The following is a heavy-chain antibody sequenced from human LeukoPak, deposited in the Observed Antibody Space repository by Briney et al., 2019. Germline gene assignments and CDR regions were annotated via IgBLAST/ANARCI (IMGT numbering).Heavy chain of an antibody. CDR2: ISSSGSTI. V-gene: IGHV3-11*01. CDR1: GFTFSDYY. Sequence: TGGSLRLSCAASGFTFSDYYMSWIRQAPGKGLEWVSYISSSGSTIYYADSVKGRFTISRDNDKNSLYLQMNSLRAGDTAVYYCARATTVTASYYYYYYMDVWGKGTTVTISS. CDR3: ARATTVTASYYYYYYMDV. D-gene: IGHD4-17*01. J-gene: IGHJ6*03.